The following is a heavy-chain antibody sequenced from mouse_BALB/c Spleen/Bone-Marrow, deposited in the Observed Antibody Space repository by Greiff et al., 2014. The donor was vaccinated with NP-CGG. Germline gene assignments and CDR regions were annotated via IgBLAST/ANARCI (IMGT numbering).Heavy chain of an antibody. D-gene: IGHD1-1*02. CDR1: GFSLTSYG. Sequence: QVQLQQSGPGLAAPSQSLSITCTVSGFSLTSYGVHWVRQPPGKGLEWLGVIWAGGSTDYNSALMSRLSISKDNSKSQVFLKMNSLQTDDTAMYYCARDESGSCGDYWGQGTSVTVSS. J-gene: IGHJ4*01. CDR3: ARDESGSCGDY. CDR2: IWAGGST. V-gene: IGHV2-9*02.